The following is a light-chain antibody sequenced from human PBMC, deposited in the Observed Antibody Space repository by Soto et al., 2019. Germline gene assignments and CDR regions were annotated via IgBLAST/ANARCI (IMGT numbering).Light chain of an antibody. Sequence: QSVLTQSPSASASLGASVKLTCTLRSGHSSYAIAWHQQQPEKGPRYLMKLNSDGSHSKGDGIPDRFSGSSSGAERYLTISSLHSEDEADYYCQTWGTGIRVFGGGTKVTVL. V-gene: IGLV4-69*01. CDR2: LNSDGSH. CDR1: SGHSSYA. J-gene: IGLJ3*02. CDR3: QTWGTGIRV.